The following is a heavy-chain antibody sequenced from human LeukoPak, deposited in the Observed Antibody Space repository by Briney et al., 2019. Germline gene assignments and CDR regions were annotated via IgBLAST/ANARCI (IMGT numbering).Heavy chain of an antibody. CDR1: GYSFTSYW. CDR2: IYPGDSDT. Sequence: GESLKISCKGSGYSFTSYWIGWVRQMPGKGLEWMGIIYPGDSDTRYSPFFQGQVTISADKSISTAYLQWSSLKASDTAMYYCARRYCSGGSCYYGMDVWGQGTTVTVSS. V-gene: IGHV5-51*01. CDR3: ARRYCSGGSCYYGMDV. D-gene: IGHD2-15*01. J-gene: IGHJ6*02.